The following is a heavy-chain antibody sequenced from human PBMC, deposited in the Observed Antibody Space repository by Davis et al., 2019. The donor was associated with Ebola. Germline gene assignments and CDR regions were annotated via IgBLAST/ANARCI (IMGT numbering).Heavy chain of an antibody. D-gene: IGHD6-19*01. CDR1: GFTFSSYW. V-gene: IGHV3-7*01. J-gene: IGHJ6*02. CDR3: ARGSSGWYYYYYGMDV. CDR2: IKQDGSEK. Sequence: GGSLRLSCAASGFTFSSYWMSWVRQAPGKGLEWVANIKQDGSEKYYVDSVKGRFTISRDNAKNSLYLQMNSLRAEDTAVYYCARGSSGWYYYYYGMDVWGQGTKVTVSS.